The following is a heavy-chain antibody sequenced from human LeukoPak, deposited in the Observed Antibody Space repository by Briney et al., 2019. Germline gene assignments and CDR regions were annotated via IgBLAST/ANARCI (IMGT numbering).Heavy chain of an antibody. J-gene: IGHJ1*01. D-gene: IGHD2-2*01. CDR2: MNPNSGNT. Sequence: ASAKVSCKASGYTFTSYDINWVRQATGQGLEWMGWMNPNSGNTGYAQKFQGRVTITRNTSISTAYMELSSLRSEDTAVYYCARPQEEFCSSTSCYDFQHWGQGTLVTVSS. V-gene: IGHV1-8*03. CDR3: ARPQEEFCSSTSCYDFQH. CDR1: GYTFTSYD.